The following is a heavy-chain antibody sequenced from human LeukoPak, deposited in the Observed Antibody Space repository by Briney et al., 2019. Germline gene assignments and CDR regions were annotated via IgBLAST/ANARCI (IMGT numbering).Heavy chain of an antibody. Sequence: GRSLRLSCAASGFTFSSYGMHWVRQAPGKGLEWVAVISYDGSNKYYADSVKGRFTISRDNSKNTLYLQMNSLRAEDTAVYYCARSGDGYSYGSDFWGQGTLVTVSS. J-gene: IGHJ4*02. CDR1: GFTFSSYG. D-gene: IGHD5-18*01. CDR2: ISYDGSNK. V-gene: IGHV3-30*03. CDR3: ARSGDGYSYGSDF.